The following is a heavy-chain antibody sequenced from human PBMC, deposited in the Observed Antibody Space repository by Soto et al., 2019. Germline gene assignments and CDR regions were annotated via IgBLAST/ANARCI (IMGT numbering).Heavy chain of an antibody. CDR2: ISAYNGNT. V-gene: IGHV1-18*01. J-gene: IGHJ5*02. CDR3: ATLGSSSTTFQNWFGP. CDR1: GYTFTSYG. Sequence: ASVKVSCKASGYTFTSYGISWVRQAPGQGLEWMGWISAYNGNTNYAQKLQGRVTMTTDTSTSTAYMELRSLRSDDTAVYYCATLGSSSTTFQNWFGPCCQGNRVTVSA. D-gene: IGHD2-2*01.